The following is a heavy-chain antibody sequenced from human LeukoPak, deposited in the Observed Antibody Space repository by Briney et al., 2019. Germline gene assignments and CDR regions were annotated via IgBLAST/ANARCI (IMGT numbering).Heavy chain of an antibody. CDR1: GLTVNSNY. CDR3: AKSMVATMMTFDY. D-gene: IGHD5-12*01. V-gene: IGHV3-53*05. J-gene: IGHJ4*02. Sequence: GGSLRLSCAASGLTVNSNYMNWVRQAPGKGLQWVSVIYSGGTTYYADSVKGRFTISRDNSKNTLYLQMNSLRAEDTAVYYCAKSMVATMMTFDYWGQGTLVTVSS. CDR2: IYSGGTT.